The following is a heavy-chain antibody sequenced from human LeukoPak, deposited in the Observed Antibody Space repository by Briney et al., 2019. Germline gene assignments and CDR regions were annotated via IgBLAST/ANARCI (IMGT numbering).Heavy chain of an antibody. D-gene: IGHD3-3*01. CDR3: ARDRSITIFGVVTL. V-gene: IGHV3-7*01. CDR1: GFRFSTYW. J-gene: IGHJ4*02. CDR2: IKQDGSEK. Sequence: PGGPLRLSCAASGFRFSTYWMSWVRQAPGKGLEWVANIKQDGSEKYFVDSVKDRFTISRDNAKNSLYLQMNSLSAEDTAVYYCARDRSITIFGVVTLWGQGTLVTVSS.